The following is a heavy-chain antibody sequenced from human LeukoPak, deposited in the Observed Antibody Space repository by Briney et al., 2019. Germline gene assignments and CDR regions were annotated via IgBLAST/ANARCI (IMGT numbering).Heavy chain of an antibody. CDR1: RFTFSDYS. V-gene: IGHV3-48*04. CDR3: TSRPYDFWGGPFDY. D-gene: IGHD3-3*01. Sequence: GGSLRLSCAASRFTFSDYSMNWVRQAPGKGLEWVSYISFSVNTKYYGDSVKGRFTISRDNAKNSLYLHMDSLRAEDTAVYYCTSRPYDFWGGPFDYWGQGTPVTVSS. CDR2: ISFSVNTK. J-gene: IGHJ4*02.